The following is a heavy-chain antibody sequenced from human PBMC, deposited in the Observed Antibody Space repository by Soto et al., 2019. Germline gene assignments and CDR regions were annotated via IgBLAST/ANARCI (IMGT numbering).Heavy chain of an antibody. CDR3: AKDPPGYCSGGSCRSYYFDY. J-gene: IGHJ4*02. V-gene: IGHV3-23*01. Sequence: GGSLRLSCAASGFTFSSYAMSWVRQAPGKGLEWVSAISGSGGSTYYADSVKGRFTISRDNSKNTLYLQMNSLRAEDTAVYYCAKDPPGYCSGGSCRSYYFDYWGQGTLVTVSS. CDR1: GFTFSSYA. D-gene: IGHD2-15*01. CDR2: ISGSGGST.